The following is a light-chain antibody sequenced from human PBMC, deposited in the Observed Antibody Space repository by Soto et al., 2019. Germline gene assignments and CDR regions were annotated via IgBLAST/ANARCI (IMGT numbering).Light chain of an antibody. CDR1: QSVSSN. CDR3: QQYNNWPRT. Sequence: EIVMTQSPGTLSVSPGERATLSCRASQSVSSNLAWYQQKPGQAPSLLIYGASTRATGIPARFSGSGSGTDFALTISSLQSEDFAVYYCQQYNNWPRTFGQGTKVEI. V-gene: IGKV3-15*01. CDR2: GAS. J-gene: IGKJ1*01.